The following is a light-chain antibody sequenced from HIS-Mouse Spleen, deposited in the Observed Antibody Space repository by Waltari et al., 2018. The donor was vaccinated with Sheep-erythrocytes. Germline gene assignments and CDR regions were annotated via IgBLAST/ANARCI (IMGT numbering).Light chain of an antibody. CDR3: CSYAGSYNHV. J-gene: IGLJ1*01. CDR1: SSYCGVYIY. V-gene: IGLV2-11*01. Sequence: QSALTQPRSVSGSPGQSVTLSRPGTSSYCGVYIYFSCYQQHPVKAPKLMIYDVSKRPSGVPDRFSGSKSGNTASLTISGLQAEDEADYYCCSYAGSYNHVFGTGTKVTVL. CDR2: DVS.